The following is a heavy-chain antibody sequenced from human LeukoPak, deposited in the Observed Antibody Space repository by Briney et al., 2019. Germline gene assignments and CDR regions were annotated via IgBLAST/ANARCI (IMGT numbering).Heavy chain of an antibody. J-gene: IGHJ3*02. CDR2: IYTSGST. CDR1: GGSVSDSRYY. D-gene: IGHD6-19*01. CDR3: ARDHWGIAVAGTIFGAFDI. Sequence: SETLSLTCTVSGGSVSDSRYYWGWIRQPPGKGLEWIGRIYTSGSTNYNPSLKSRVTMSVDTSKNQFSLKLSSVTAADTAVYYCARDHWGIAVAGTIFGAFDIWGQGTMVTVSS. V-gene: IGHV4-39*07.